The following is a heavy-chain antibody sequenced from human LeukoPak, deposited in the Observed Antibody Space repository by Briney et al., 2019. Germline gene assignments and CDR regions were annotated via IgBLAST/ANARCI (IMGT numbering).Heavy chain of an antibody. V-gene: IGHV3-7*01. J-gene: IGHJ6*02. CDR3: ARSTGSYYDLDV. D-gene: IGHD2-8*02. Sequence: PGGSLRLSCAASGFSCSTYWMNWVRQAPGKGPEWVANIKQDGSEKYYVDSVKGRFTISRDNAKNSLYLQMNSLRAEDTAVYYCARSTGSYYDLDVWGQGTTVTVSS. CDR2: IKQDGSEK. CDR1: GFSCSTYW.